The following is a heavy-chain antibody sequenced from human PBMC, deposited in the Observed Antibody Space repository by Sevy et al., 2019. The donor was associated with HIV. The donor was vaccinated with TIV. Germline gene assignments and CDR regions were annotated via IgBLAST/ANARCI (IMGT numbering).Heavy chain of an antibody. Sequence: ASVKVSCKASGYTFSGYDINWVPQATGQGLEWMGWMNPDSGRRGYAPKFQGRVTMTTNTSIDTAYMELRRLRSEDSAVYYCARADLDSSTFFYYYGMDVWGQGTTVTVSS. CDR1: GYTFSGYD. V-gene: IGHV1-8*02. CDR3: ARADLDSSTFFYYYGMDV. CDR2: MNPDSGRR. D-gene: IGHD6-13*01. J-gene: IGHJ6*02.